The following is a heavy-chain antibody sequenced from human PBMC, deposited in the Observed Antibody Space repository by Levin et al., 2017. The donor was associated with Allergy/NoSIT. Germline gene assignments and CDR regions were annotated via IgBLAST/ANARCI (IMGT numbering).Heavy chain of an antibody. Sequence: PGESLKISCAASGFTFSSYAMHWVRQAPGKGLEWVAVISYDGSNKYYADSVKGRFTISRDNSKNTLYLQMNSLRAEDTAVYYCARGDLGELSLSYYWGQGTLVTVSS. D-gene: IGHD3-16*02. V-gene: IGHV3-30-3*01. CDR2: ISYDGSNK. J-gene: IGHJ4*02. CDR3: ARGDLGELSLSYY. CDR1: GFTFSSYA.